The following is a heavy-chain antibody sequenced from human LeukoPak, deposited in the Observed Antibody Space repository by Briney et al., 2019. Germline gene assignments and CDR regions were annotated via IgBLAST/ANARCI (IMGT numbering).Heavy chain of an antibody. CDR1: GGSINSSGYY. V-gene: IGHV4-39*01. D-gene: IGHD3-16*01. J-gene: IGHJ4*02. Sequence: PSETLSLTCTVSGGSINSSGYYWGRIRQPPGKGLEWIASIHYSGSTSYNPSFKSRVTISIDTSKNQFSLKLSSVTAADTAVYYCARRRGPYCFDYWGQGTLVTVSS. CDR3: ARRRGPYCFDY. CDR2: IHYSGST.